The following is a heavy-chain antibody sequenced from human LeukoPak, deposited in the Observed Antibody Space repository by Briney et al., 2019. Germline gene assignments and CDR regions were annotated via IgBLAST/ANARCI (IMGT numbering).Heavy chain of an antibody. CDR1: GFTFSSYA. V-gene: IGHV3-23*01. D-gene: IGHD3-22*01. CDR3: AKEYYYDSSGSTNDY. J-gene: IGHJ4*02. CDR2: ISGSGGST. Sequence: GGSLRLSCAASGFTFSSYAMSWVRQAPGKGLEWVSAISGSGGSTYYADSVKGRFTISRDNSKNTLYLQMNSLRAEDTAVYYCAKEYYYDSSGSTNDYWGQGTLVTVPS.